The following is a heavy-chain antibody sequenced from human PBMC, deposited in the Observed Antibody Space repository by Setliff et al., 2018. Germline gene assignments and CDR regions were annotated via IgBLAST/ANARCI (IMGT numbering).Heavy chain of an antibody. Sequence: PSETLSLTCTVSGGSISSSRYCWGWIRQPPGKGLEWIGSIYYSGSTYYNPSLKSRVTISVDTSKNQFSLKLSSVTAADTAVYYCARGGYSYGLGGFPLDYWGQGTLVTV. CDR1: GGSISSSRYC. V-gene: IGHV4-39*07. J-gene: IGHJ4*02. CDR3: ARGGYSYGLGGFPLDY. CDR2: IYYSGST. D-gene: IGHD5-18*01.